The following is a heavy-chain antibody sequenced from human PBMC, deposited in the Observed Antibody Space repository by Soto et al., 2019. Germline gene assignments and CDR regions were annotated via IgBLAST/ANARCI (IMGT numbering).Heavy chain of an antibody. CDR3: PKVQRCFVVLGVIVPEINNWCDP. V-gene: IGHV3-23*01. J-gene: IGHJ5*02. CDR1: RFTFSTYG. CDR2: ISGSVGST. D-gene: IGHD3-10*01. Sequence: GGSLRLSCAASRFTFSTYGMSWVRQAPGKGLEWVSGISGSVGSTYYADSVRGRFTISRDNSKNTLYLQMNSLRADDTAVCYCPKVQRCFVVLGVIVPEINNWCDPWGQGTLVTVSS.